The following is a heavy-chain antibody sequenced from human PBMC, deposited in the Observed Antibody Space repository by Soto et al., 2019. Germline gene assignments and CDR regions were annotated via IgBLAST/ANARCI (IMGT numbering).Heavy chain of an antibody. D-gene: IGHD3-22*01. V-gene: IGHV3-15*07. CDR2: IKSKTDGGTT. CDR1: GFTFGSYS. J-gene: IGHJ4*02. Sequence: GGSPRLSCAASGFTFGSYSMNWVRQAPGKGLEWVGRIKSKTDGGTTDYAAPVKGRFTISRDDSKNTLYLQMNSLKTEDTAVYYCTTVTTDSSGWFDYWGQGTLVTVSS. CDR3: TTVTTDSSGWFDY.